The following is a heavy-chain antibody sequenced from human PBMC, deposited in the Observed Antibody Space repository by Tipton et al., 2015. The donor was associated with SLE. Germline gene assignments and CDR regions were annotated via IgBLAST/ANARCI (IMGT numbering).Heavy chain of an antibody. V-gene: IGHV4-61*09. Sequence: TLSLTCAVSGYSISSGYYWSWIRQPAGKGLEWIGYIYTSGSTNYNPSLKSRVTISIDTSKNQFSLKLSSVTAADTAVYYCARAQLGILDPFDYWGQGTLVTVSS. CDR1: GYSISSGYY. D-gene: IGHD2-2*01. CDR3: ARAQLGILDPFDY. J-gene: IGHJ4*02. CDR2: IYTSGST.